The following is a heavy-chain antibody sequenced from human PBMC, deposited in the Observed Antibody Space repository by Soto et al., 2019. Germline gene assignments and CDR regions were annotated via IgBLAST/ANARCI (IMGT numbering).Heavy chain of an antibody. Sequence: QLQLQESGPGLVKPSETLSLTCTVSGGSISSSSYYWGWIRQPPGKGLEWIGSIYYSGSTYYNPSLKSRVTISVDTSKNQFSLKLSSVTAADTAVYYCARHEGAAAGLDWGQGTLVTVSS. CDR1: GGSISSSSYY. CDR3: ARHEGAAAGLD. CDR2: IYYSGST. V-gene: IGHV4-39*01. J-gene: IGHJ4*02. D-gene: IGHD6-13*01.